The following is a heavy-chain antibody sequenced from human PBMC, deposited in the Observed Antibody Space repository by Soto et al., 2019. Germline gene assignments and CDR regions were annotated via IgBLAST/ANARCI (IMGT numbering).Heavy chain of an antibody. J-gene: IGHJ4*02. V-gene: IGHV4-59*08. CDR1: GGSISSYY. Sequence: QVQLQESGPGLVKPSETLSLTCTVSGGSISSYYWSWIRQPPGKGLEWIGYIYYSGTTNYNPPRKSRVTISVDTPKNQLSLKLSSVTAADTAVYYCARRYGYSFDYWGQGTLVTVSS. CDR3: ARRYGYSFDY. D-gene: IGHD5-18*01. CDR2: IYYSGTT.